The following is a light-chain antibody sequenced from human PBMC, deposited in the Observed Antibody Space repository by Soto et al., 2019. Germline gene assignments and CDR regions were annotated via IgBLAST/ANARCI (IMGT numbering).Light chain of an antibody. J-gene: IGLJ1*01. CDR1: SSDVGGYNS. Sequence: QSALTQPASVSGSPGLSIAISCSGTSSDVGGYNSVSWYQQYPGKAPKLIIHDVTNRPSGVSDRFSGSKSGNTASLTISGLQAEDEADYYCSSGTSSSSYVFGSGTKVTDL. V-gene: IGLV2-14*01. CDR2: DVT. CDR3: SSGTSSSSYV.